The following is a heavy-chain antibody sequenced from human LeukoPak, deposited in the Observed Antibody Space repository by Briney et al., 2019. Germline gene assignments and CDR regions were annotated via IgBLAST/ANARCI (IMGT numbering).Heavy chain of an antibody. Sequence: PGGSLRLSCAASGFTFSTYAVNWVRQAPGKGLEWVSAITGSGGATYYADSVKGRFTISRDNSKNTLYLQMSSLRAEDTAVYYCAKDGTPEYNWNERNYYYYGMDVWGQGTTVTVSS. CDR2: ITGSGGAT. CDR3: AKDGTPEYNWNERNYYYYGMDV. D-gene: IGHD1-20*01. J-gene: IGHJ6*02. V-gene: IGHV3-23*01. CDR1: GFTFSTYA.